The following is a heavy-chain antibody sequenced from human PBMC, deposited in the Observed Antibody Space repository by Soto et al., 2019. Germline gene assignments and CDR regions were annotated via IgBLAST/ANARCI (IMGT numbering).Heavy chain of an antibody. CDR2: IYYSGST. V-gene: IGHV4-39*01. J-gene: IGHJ3*02. CDR3: ARLGLLGSGDAFDI. D-gene: IGHD3-10*02. CDR1: GGSISSSSYY. Sequence: QLQLQESGPGLVKPSETLSLTCTVSGGSISSSSYYWGWIRQPPGKGLEWIGSIYYSGSTYYNPPLKSRVTISVDTSKNQFSLELSSVTAADTAVYYCARLGLLGSGDAFDIWGQGTMVTVSS.